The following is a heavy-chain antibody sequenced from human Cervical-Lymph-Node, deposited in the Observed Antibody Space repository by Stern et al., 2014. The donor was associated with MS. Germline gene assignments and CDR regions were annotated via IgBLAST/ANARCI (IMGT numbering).Heavy chain of an antibody. V-gene: IGHV5-51*01. D-gene: IGHD2-15*01. CDR3: ARDKVDCSGGSCHPPFFDY. Sequence: VQLVQSGAEVKKPGESLKISCKGSVYHFPSYWIAWARQMPGKGLEWMGIIYVGDSETKSSRSFQGQVTISADKSSSTAYLQWSSLKASDTAMYYCARDKVDCSGGSCHPPFFDYWGQGTLVTVSS. CDR1: VYHFPSYW. CDR2: IYVGDSET. J-gene: IGHJ4*02.